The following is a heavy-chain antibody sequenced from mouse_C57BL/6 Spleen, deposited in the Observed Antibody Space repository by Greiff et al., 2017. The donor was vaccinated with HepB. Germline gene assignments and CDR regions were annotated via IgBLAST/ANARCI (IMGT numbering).Heavy chain of an antibody. D-gene: IGHD4-1*01. Sequence: VQLQQSGAELVKPGASVKMSCKASGYTFTSYWITWVKQRPGQGLEWIGDIYPGSGSTNYNEKFKSKATLTVDTSSSTAYMQLSSLTSEDSAVYYCASGRTGSHYYAMDYWGQGTSVTVSS. CDR3: ASGRTGSHYYAMDY. CDR1: GYTFTSYW. J-gene: IGHJ4*01. V-gene: IGHV1-55*01. CDR2: IYPGSGST.